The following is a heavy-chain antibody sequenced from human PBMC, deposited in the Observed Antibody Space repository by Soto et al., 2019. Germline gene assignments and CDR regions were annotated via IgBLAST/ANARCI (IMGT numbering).Heavy chain of an antibody. Sequence: QITLKESGPTLVKPTQTLTLTCTFSGFSLSTSGVGVGWIRQPPGKALDWLALIYWDDDKRYSPSLKSRLTISQDTSKNQVVLTMTNVDPVDTATYYCAHLIVVRGMDVWGQGTTVTVSS. J-gene: IGHJ6*02. CDR2: IYWDDDK. D-gene: IGHD3-22*01. CDR1: GFSLSTSGVG. V-gene: IGHV2-5*02. CDR3: AHLIVVRGMDV.